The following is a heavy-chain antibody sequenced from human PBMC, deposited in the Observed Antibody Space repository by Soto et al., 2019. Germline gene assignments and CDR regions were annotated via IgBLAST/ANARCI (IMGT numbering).Heavy chain of an antibody. CDR1: GFTFTSSA. Sequence: SVKVSCKASGFTFTSSAVQWVRQARGQRLEWIGWIVVGSGNTKYAQKFQERVTITRDMSTSTAYMELSSLRSEDTAVYYCAAAGGYYDFWSGYYGPRYYIDYCGQGTLVTVSS. V-gene: IGHV1-58*01. CDR2: IVVGSGNT. D-gene: IGHD3-3*01. J-gene: IGHJ4*02. CDR3: AAAGGYYDFWSGYYGPRYYIDY.